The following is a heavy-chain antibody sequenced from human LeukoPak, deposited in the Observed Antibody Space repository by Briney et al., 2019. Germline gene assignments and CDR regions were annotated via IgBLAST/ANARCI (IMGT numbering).Heavy chain of an antibody. J-gene: IGHJ4*02. D-gene: IGHD6-19*01. V-gene: IGHV4-4*07. Sequence: SETLSLTCTVSGGSISSYYWSWIRQPAGKGLESIGHISTSGSTNYKPSLTSRVTMSVDTSKNQFSLKLSSGTAADTAVYYCARDTIAVAGTLEVGPDYWGQGTLVTVSS. CDR2: ISTSGST. CDR1: GGSISSYY. CDR3: ARDTIAVAGTLEVGPDY.